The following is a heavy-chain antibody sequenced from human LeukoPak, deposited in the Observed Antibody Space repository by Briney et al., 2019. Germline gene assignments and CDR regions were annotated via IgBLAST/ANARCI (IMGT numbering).Heavy chain of an antibody. CDR2: IYYSGST. J-gene: IGHJ5*02. Sequence: SETLSLTCAVYGGSFSGYYWSWIRQPPGKGLEWIGYIYYSGSTNYNPSLKSRVTISVDTSKNQFSLKLSSVTAADTAVYYCARVNRSGYDMDWFDPWGQGTLVTVSS. CDR1: GGSFSGYY. CDR3: ARVNRSGYDMDWFDP. V-gene: IGHV4-59*01. D-gene: IGHD5-12*01.